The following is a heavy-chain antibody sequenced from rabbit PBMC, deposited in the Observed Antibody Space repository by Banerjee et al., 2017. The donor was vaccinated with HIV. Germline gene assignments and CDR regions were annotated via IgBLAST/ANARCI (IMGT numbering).Heavy chain of an antibody. CDR2: IYPDSSGST. CDR1: GFSFSSSYY. J-gene: IGHJ4*01. V-gene: IGHV1S40*01. CDR3: VRDQAGDADFGPYYLNL. D-gene: IGHD6-1*01. Sequence: QSLEESGGDLVKPGASLTLTCTASGFSFSSSYYMCWVRQAPGKGLECIACIYPDSSGSTYYASWAKGRFTISKTSSTTVTLQMTSLTAADTATYFCVRDQAGDADFGPYYLNLWGPGTLVTVS.